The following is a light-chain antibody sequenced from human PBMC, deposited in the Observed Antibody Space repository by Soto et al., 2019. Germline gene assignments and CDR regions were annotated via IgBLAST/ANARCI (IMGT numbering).Light chain of an antibody. J-gene: IGKJ1*01. CDR1: QSVSSSY. CDR2: GAS. V-gene: IGKV3-20*01. CDR3: QQYGSSPWT. Sequence: DIVLTQSPGTLSLSPGGRATLSCRASQSVSSSYLAWYQQKPGQAPRLLIYGASSRATGIPDRFSGSGSGTDFTLTIRRLEPEDFAVYYCQQYGSSPWTFGQGTKVELK.